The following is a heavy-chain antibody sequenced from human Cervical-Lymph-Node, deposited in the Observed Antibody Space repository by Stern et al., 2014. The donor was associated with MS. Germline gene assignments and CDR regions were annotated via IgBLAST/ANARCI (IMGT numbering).Heavy chain of an antibody. J-gene: IGHJ6*02. CDR2: VYYDGST. CDR1: GGSMKSRSYY. V-gene: IGHV4-39*01. CDR3: ARSQDIVVVSAATVEGYYYFGMDV. Sequence: QVQLQESGPGLVKPSGTLSLTCTISGGSMKSRSYYWVWIRQPPGKGLEXIGSVYYDGSTYYNPALTSRVTIPEDTSRTQFSRQLSSATAADTAVYYCARSQDIVVVSAATVEGYYYFGMDVWGQGTTVTVSS. D-gene: IGHD2-2*01.